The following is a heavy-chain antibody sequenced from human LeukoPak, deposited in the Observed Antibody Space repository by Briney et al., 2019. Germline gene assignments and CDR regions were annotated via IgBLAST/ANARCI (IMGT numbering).Heavy chain of an antibody. D-gene: IGHD5-24*01. CDR2: VSYDGSHQ. V-gene: IGHV3-30*18. CDR1: GFSFDNYG. Sequence: GGSLRLSCAASGFSFDNYGMHWVRQAPGKGLEWVAVVSYDGSHQYYADSVKGRFTISRDNAKNSLYLQMNSLRVEDTAVYYCAKEGRSLQTYWGQGTLVTVSS. CDR3: AKEGRSLQTY. J-gene: IGHJ4*02.